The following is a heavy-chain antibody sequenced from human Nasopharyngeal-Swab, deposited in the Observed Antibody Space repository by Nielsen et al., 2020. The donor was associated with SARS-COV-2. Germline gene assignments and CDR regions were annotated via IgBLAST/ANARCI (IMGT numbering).Heavy chain of an antibody. Sequence: GGSLRLSCAASGFTFSNYAMHWVRQAPGKGLEWLALIFYDGSNKYYADSVKGRFTISRDNSKNTLYLQMNSLRAEDTAVYYCGRGEGSWSLSGYWGQGTLVTVSS. J-gene: IGHJ4*02. D-gene: IGHD1-26*01. CDR1: GFTFSNYA. CDR2: IFYDGSNK. V-gene: IGHV3-30*03. CDR3: GRGEGSWSLSGY.